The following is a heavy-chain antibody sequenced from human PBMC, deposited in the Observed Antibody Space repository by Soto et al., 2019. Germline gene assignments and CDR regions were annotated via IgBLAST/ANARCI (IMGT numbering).Heavy chain of an antibody. J-gene: IGHJ4*02. CDR1: GGSFSGYY. V-gene: IGHV4-34*01. CDR2: INHSGST. D-gene: IGHD3-22*01. Sequence: ETLSLTCAVYGGSFSGYYWSWIRQPPGKGLEWIGEINHSGSTNYNPSLKSRVTISVDTSKNQFSLKLSSVTAADTAVYYCARGNYYDSSGYYIDYWGQGTLVTVSS. CDR3: ARGNYYDSSGYYIDY.